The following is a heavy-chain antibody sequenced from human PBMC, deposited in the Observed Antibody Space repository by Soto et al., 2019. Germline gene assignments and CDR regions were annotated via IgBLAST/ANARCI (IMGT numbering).Heavy chain of an antibody. CDR2: INHSGST. Sequence: ETLSLTCAFYGGSFSGYYWSWIRQPPGKGLEWIGEINHSGSTNYNPSLKSRVTISVDTSKNQFSLKLSSVTAADTAVYYCARGSDYYDSSGYYYEFDYWGQGTLVTVSS. D-gene: IGHD3-22*01. CDR3: ARGSDYYDSSGYYYEFDY. J-gene: IGHJ4*02. V-gene: IGHV4-34*01. CDR1: GGSFSGYY.